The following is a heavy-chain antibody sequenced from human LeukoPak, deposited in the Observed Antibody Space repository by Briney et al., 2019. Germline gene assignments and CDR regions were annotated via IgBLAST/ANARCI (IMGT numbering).Heavy chain of an antibody. CDR2: ISSSGDII. CDR1: GFTFSDYY. D-gene: IGHD6-6*01. J-gene: IGHJ4*02. Sequence: GGPLRLSCAASGFTFSDYYMSWIRQAPGKGLEWVAYISSSGDIIHYADFVRGRFTISRDNAKNSLHLQINSLRAEDTAVYYCASTKYSSSWDFDYWGQGTLVTVSS. CDR3: ASTKYSSSWDFDY. V-gene: IGHV3-11*01.